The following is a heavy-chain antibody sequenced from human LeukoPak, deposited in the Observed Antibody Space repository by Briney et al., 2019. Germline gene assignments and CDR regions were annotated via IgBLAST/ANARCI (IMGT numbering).Heavy chain of an antibody. CDR1: GFTFSDYY. CDR3: ARGDIVVVPAATTNEYFQH. J-gene: IGHJ1*01. V-gene: IGHV4-34*01. Sequence: GSLRLSCAASGFTFSDYYMSWIRQPPGKGLEWIGEINHSGSTNYNPSLKSRVTISVDTSKNQFSLKLSSVTAADTAVYYCARGDIVVVPAATTNEYFQHWGQGALVTVSS. CDR2: INHSGST. D-gene: IGHD2-2*01.